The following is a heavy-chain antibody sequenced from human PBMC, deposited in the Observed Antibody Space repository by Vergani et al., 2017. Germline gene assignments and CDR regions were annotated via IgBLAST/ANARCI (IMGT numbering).Heavy chain of an antibody. V-gene: IGHV2-5*01. J-gene: IGHJ5*02. Sequence: QITLKESGPTLVTPTQTLTLTCTFSGFSLSTSGVGVAWIRQPPGEALEWLALVYWNDDKRYSPSLMTRLTITKDTSKNQVVLTLANMDSVDTATYYCVHTRAPRGGXYAPPTRYNYFDPWGQETLVTVSS. CDR2: VYWNDDK. D-gene: IGHD3-22*01. CDR1: GFSLSTSGVG. CDR3: VHTRAPRGGXYAPPTRYNYFDP.